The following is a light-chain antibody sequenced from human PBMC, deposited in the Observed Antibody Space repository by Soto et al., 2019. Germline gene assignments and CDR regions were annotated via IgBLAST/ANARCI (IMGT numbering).Light chain of an antibody. CDR3: QQYNSYPWT. V-gene: IGKV1-5*02. CDR2: DAS. CDR1: SSLRTC. Sequence: DIQMTQSASPRAAPXGNSVPILFRVHSSLRTCLGWCQQEPGXAPDLTXYDASSWEGGGPSRFSGSGSVTEFTRTISSLQPEDLATYYGQQYNSYPWTFGQGTKVDIK. J-gene: IGKJ1*01.